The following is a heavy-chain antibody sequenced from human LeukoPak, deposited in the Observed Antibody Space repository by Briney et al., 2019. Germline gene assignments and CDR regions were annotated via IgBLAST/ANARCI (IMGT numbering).Heavy chain of an antibody. CDR3: ARTPSYYYDSSGYYVDY. Sequence: ASVKVSCKASGYTFTSYGISLVRQAPGHGLEWVGWISAYNGNTNYAQKLQARVTMTQDTSTSTAYMELRSLRSDDTAVYYCARTPSYYYDSSGYYVDYWGQGTLVSVSS. D-gene: IGHD3-22*01. J-gene: IGHJ4*02. CDR2: ISAYNGNT. V-gene: IGHV1-18*01. CDR1: GYTFTSYG.